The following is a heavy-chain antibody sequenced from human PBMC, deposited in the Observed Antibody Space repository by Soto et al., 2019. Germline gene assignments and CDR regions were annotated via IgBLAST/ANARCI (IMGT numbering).Heavy chain of an antibody. V-gene: IGHV1-69*13. J-gene: IGHJ3*02. D-gene: IGHD3-16*01. Sequence: ASVKVSCKASGGTFSSYAISWVRQAPGQGLEWMGGIIPIFGTANYAQKFQGRVTITADESTSTAYMELSSVRSEDTAVDYRARDKGAYTRGFDIWGQGTMVTVSS. CDR2: IIPIFGTA. CDR1: GGTFSSYA. CDR3: ARDKGAYTRGFDI.